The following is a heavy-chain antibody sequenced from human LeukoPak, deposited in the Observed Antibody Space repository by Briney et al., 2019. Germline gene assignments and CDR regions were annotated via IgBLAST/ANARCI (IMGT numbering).Heavy chain of an antibody. D-gene: IGHD4-17*01. CDR3: AQDLYGGNSGLRRVVGY. J-gene: IGHJ4*02. Sequence: GGSLRLSCAASGFTFSSNAMSWVRQAPGKGMEWVSAISGSGGSTYYADSVKGRFTISRDNSKNTLYLQMNSLRAEDTAVYYCAQDLYGGNSGLRRVVGYWGQGTLVTVSS. CDR2: ISGSGGST. CDR1: GFTFSSNA. V-gene: IGHV3-23*01.